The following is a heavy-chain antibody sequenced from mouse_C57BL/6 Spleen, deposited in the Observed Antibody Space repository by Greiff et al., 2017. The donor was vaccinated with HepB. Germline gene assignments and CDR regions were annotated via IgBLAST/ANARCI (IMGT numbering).Heavy chain of an antibody. CDR3: ARHEVGGYSSPYFAMDY. V-gene: IGHV1-62-2*01. CDR2: FYPGSGSI. Sequence: QVQLQQSGAELVKPGASVKLSCKASGYTFTEYTIHWVKQRSGQGLEWIGWFYPGSGSIKYNEKFKDKATLTADKSSSTVYMELSRLTSEDSAVYFCARHEVGGYSSPYFAMDYWGQGTSVTVSS. D-gene: IGHD2-3*01. J-gene: IGHJ4*01. CDR1: GYTFTEYT.